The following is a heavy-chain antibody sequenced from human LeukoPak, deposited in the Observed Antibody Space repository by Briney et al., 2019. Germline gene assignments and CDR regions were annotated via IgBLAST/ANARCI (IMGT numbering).Heavy chain of an antibody. V-gene: IGHV3-48*01. D-gene: IGHD6-19*01. J-gene: IGHJ4*02. CDR1: GFTFSSYS. Sequence: GGSLRLSCAASGFTFSSYSMNWVRQAPGKGLEWVSYISSSSSTIYYADSVKGRFTISRDNSKNTLYLQMNSLRAEDTAVYYCAKVGQWLVQDYWGQGTLVTVSS. CDR2: ISSSSSTI. CDR3: AKVGQWLVQDY.